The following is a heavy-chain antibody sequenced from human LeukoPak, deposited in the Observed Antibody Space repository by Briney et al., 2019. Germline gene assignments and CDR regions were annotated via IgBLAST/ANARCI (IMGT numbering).Heavy chain of an antibody. J-gene: IGHJ4*02. CDR1: GFTFRSYG. CDR2: IWYDGSKK. D-gene: IGHD3-3*01. CDR3: ARDLLEWYFDY. V-gene: IGHV3-33*01. Sequence: GGSLRLSCAASGFTFRSYGMVWVRQAPGKGLEWVALIWYDGSKKNYADSVKGRFTISKDNSKNTLYLQMNSLRAEDTAVYYCARDLLEWYFDYWGQGTLVTVSS.